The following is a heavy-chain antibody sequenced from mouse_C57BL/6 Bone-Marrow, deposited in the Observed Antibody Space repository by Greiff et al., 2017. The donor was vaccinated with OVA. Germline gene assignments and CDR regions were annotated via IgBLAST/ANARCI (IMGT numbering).Heavy chain of an antibody. Sequence: EVKLVESGGDLVKPGGSLKLSCAASGFTFSSYGMSWVRQTPDKRLEWVATISSGGSYTYYPDSVKGRFTISRDNAKNTLYLQMSSLKSEDTAMYYCASCYGSSYPFAYWGQGTLVTVSA. CDR3: ASCYGSSYPFAY. CDR1: GFTFSSYG. CDR2: ISSGGSYT. J-gene: IGHJ3*01. D-gene: IGHD1-1*01. V-gene: IGHV5-6*01.